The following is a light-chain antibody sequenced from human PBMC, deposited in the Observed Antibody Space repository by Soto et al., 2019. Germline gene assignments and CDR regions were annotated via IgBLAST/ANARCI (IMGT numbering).Light chain of an antibody. Sequence: EIVLTQSPGTLSLSPGERATLSCRASKSVSSSYLAWNQQKPGQAPRLLIYGATSSATGIPCRFSGRCSRADFTITSSRLEPEDFAVYYYQQYSSSQWTFGQGTKVEIK. CDR2: GAT. CDR1: KSVSSSY. V-gene: IGKV3-20*01. CDR3: QQYSSSQWT. J-gene: IGKJ1*01.